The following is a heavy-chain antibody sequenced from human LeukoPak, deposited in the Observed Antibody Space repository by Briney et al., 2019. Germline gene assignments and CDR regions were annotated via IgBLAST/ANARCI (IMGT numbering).Heavy chain of an antibody. CDR1: GFTFSSYS. V-gene: IGHV3-21*01. CDR2: ISTSSSYI. J-gene: IGHJ4*02. D-gene: IGHD5-24*01. CDR3: ARVGEKAFHLWPEIDY. Sequence: GGSLRLSCAASGFTFSSYSMNWVRQAPGKGLEWVSCISTSSSYIYYADSVKGRLTISRDNAKNSLYLQMNSLRAEDTAVYYCARVGEKAFHLWPEIDYWGQGTLVTVSS.